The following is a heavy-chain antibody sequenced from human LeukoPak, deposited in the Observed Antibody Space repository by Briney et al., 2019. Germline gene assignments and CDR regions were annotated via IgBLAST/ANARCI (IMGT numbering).Heavy chain of an antibody. CDR1: GFTVRSYW. J-gene: IGHJ4*02. V-gene: IGHV3-74*01. CDR2: IYNDGSST. Sequence: PGGSLRLSCAASGFTVRSYWMHWVRQAPGKGLVWFSGIYNDGSSTRYADSVKGRFTISRDNAKNTLYLQMNSLRAEDTAVYYCARDWRSHFDYWGQGTLVTVSS. CDR3: ARDWRSHFDY.